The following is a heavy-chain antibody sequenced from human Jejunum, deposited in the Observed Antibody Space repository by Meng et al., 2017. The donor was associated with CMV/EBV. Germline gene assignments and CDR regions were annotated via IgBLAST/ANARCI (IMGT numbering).Heavy chain of an antibody. CDR2: FNPFVVTT. CDR1: TFIGYN. D-gene: IGHD2-8*01. CDR3: ARDICTNGVCYAILY. J-gene: IGHJ4*02. V-gene: IGHV1-46*01. Sequence: TFIGYNVSWVRQAPGQGLEWVGVFNPFVVTTSPAQKFQGRVAMTRDPATTTVYMELSSLRSEDAAVYYCARDICTNGVCYAILYWGQGTLVTVAA.